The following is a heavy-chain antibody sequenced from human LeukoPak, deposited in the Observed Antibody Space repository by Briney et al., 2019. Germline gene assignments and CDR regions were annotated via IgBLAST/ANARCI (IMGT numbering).Heavy chain of an antibody. J-gene: IGHJ4*02. CDR1: GGSFSGYY. CDR3: AANSADHNTLGSSYKV. Sequence: SETLSLTCAVYGGSFSGYYWSWIRQPPGKGLEWIGTISYSGTTYYNPSLTSRVTISVDTSKNRFSLKVSSVTAADTAVYYCAANSADHNTLGSSYKVWGQGTLVTVSS. V-gene: IGHV4-34*01. CDR2: ISYSGTT. D-gene: IGHD3-10*01.